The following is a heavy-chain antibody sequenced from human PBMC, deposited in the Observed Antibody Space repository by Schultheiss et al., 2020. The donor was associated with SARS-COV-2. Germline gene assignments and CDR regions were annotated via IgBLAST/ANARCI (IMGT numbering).Heavy chain of an antibody. J-gene: IGHJ4*02. CDR1: GFTFSSYA. V-gene: IGHV3-23*01. CDR2: ISGSGGST. D-gene: IGHD4-17*01. Sequence: GGSLRLSCAASGFTFSSYAMSWVRQAPGKGLEWVSAISGSGGSTYYADSVKGRFTISRDNSKNTLYLQMNSLRAEDTAVYYCAKGREGDDYGEYGVGYWGQGTLVTVSS. CDR3: AKGREGDDYGEYGVGY.